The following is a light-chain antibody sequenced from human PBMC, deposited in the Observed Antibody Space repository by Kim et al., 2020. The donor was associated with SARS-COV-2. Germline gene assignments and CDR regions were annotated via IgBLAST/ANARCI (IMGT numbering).Light chain of an antibody. J-gene: IGKJ2*01. CDR3: QQYGSSEYT. CDR2: DAT. V-gene: IGKV3-20*01. CDR1: QSVYSNY. Sequence: LSPGERATLSSRGSQSVYSNYLAWYQQEPGQPPRLLIYDATTRATGIADRFSGSGSGTDFTLSISRVEPDDSAVYYCQQYGSSEYTFGQGTKLEI.